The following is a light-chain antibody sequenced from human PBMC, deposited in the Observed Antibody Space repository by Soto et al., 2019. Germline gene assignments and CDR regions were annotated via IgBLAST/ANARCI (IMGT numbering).Light chain of an antibody. V-gene: IGKV3-11*01. CDR2: DAS. CDR1: RGIDTY. J-gene: IGKJ4*01. Sequence: EIVLTQSPATLSLSPGERATLSCRASRGIDTYLAWYQQKRGQAPRLLIYDASNRTTGIPARFSGGGSGTDCTLSICSLETYDFAVYYCQQCSSWPLTFGGGTKVEIK. CDR3: QQCSSWPLT.